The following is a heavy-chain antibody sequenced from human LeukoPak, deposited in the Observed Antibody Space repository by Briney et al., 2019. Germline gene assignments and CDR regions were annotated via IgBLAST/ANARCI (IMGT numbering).Heavy chain of an antibody. CDR1: GFSFSTYW. J-gene: IGHJ4*02. CDR2: INEAGDER. Sequence: GGSLRLSCGASGFSFSTYWINWVRQAPGKGLEWVASINEAGDERHYVDSVKGRFTTSRDDAKNSGYLQMNSLRAEDTAVYYCVRLTWTEVAYWSQGTLVTVSS. V-gene: IGHV3-7*01. D-gene: IGHD3/OR15-3a*01. CDR3: VRLTWTEVAY.